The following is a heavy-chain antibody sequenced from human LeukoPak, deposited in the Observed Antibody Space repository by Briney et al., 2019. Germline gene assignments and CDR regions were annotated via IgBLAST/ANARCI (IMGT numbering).Heavy chain of an antibody. CDR2: INPNSGAT. V-gene: IGHV1-2*02. D-gene: IGHD3-16*01. CDR3: ARGGGAY. J-gene: IGHJ4*02. Sequence: LKCMGCINPNSGATNYAQKFQGRVTMTRDTSISTAYMELSRLRSDDTAVYYCARGGGAYWGQGTLVTVSS.